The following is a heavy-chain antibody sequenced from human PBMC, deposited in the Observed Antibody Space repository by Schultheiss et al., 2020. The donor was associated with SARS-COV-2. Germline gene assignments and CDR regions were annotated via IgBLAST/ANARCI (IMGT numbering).Heavy chain of an antibody. V-gene: IGHV3-13*01. Sequence: GESLKISCAASGFTFSSYDMHWVRQATGKGLEWVSAIGTAGDTYYPGSVKGRFTISRDNSKNTLYLQMNSLRAEDTAVYYCAKGGYDSSGYHGHYYYGMDVWGQGTTVTVSS. CDR1: GFTFSSYD. D-gene: IGHD3-22*01. CDR2: IGTAGDT. J-gene: IGHJ6*02. CDR3: AKGGYDSSGYHGHYYYGMDV.